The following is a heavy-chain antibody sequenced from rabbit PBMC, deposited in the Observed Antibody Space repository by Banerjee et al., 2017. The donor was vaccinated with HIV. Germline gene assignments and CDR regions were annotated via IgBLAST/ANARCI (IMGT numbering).Heavy chain of an antibody. D-gene: IGHD6-1*01. CDR2: INSNTGNT. CDR1: SYW. J-gene: IGHJ4*01. V-gene: IGHV1S45*01. Sequence: SYWICWVRQAPGKGLEWIACINSNTGNTVYASWAKGPFTISKTSSTTVTLQMTSLTAADTATYFCARDRAGYAYYDYQNYFNLWGPGTLVTVS. CDR3: ARDRAGYAYYDYQNYFNL.